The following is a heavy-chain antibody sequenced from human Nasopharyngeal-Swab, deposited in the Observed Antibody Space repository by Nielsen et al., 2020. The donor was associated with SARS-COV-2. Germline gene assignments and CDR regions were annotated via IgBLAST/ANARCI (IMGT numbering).Heavy chain of an antibody. D-gene: IGHD5-24*01. Sequence: IRKCPGKGLEWIGYIYYSGSTNYNPSLKSRVTISVDTSKNQFSLKLSSVTAADTAVYYCAGGRDGYTNYYYYYGMDVWGQGTTVTVSS. CDR2: IYYSGST. CDR3: AGGRDGYTNYYYYYGMDV. V-gene: IGHV4-59*01. J-gene: IGHJ6*02.